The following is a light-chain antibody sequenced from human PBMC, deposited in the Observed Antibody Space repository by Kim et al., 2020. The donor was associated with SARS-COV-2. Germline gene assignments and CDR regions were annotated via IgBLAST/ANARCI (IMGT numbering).Light chain of an antibody. CDR2: GAS. J-gene: IGKJ4*01. V-gene: IGKV3-15*01. CDR1: RSVSSN. Sequence: VSPGERATRSGRASRSVSSNFAWYQQKPGQVPRLLIYGASTRATDIPARFSGSGSGTEFTLTISSLQSEDFAVYYCQQYNIWPLTFGGGTKVDIK. CDR3: QQYNIWPLT.